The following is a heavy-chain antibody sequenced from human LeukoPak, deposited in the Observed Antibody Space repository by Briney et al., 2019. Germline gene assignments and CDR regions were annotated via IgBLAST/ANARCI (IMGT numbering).Heavy chain of an antibody. CDR3: AKDSSSSPHWFDP. D-gene: IGHD6-6*01. V-gene: IGHV3-23*01. CDR1: GFTFSSYA. Sequence: GGSLRLSCAASGFTFSSYAMNWVRQAPGKGLEWVSAISGGGGSTYYADSVKGRFTIFRDNSKNTLYLQMNSLRADDTAVYYCAKDSSSSPHWFDPWGQGTLVTVSS. J-gene: IGHJ5*02. CDR2: ISGGGGST.